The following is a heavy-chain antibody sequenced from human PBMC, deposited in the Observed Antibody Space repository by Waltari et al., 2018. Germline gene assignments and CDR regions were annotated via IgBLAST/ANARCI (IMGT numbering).Heavy chain of an antibody. CDR2: INPSGGST. CDR1: GYTFTSYY. J-gene: IGHJ4*02. CDR3: ARSDMIYGGNPLKDY. Sequence: QVQLVQSGAEVKKPGASVKVSCKASGYTFTSYYMHWVRQAPGQGLEWMGIINPSGGSTSYAQKFQGRVTMTRDTSTSTVYMELSSLRSEDTAVYYCARSDMIYGGNPLKDYWGQGTLVTVSS. V-gene: IGHV1-46*01. D-gene: IGHD2-15*01.